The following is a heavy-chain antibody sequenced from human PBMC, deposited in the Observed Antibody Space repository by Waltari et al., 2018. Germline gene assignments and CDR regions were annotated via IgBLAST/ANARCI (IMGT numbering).Heavy chain of an antibody. V-gene: IGHV3-21*01. Sequence: EVRLVESGGGLVRPGEYLRLSCEASGFTFGYYTRNWVRQAPGKGPEWISFITSDGTHTTYADSMRGRLTISRDNAKNSLFLQINSLRADDTAVYYCARDRRPTMILGSGAFDIWGQGTLVTVSS. CDR3: ARDRRPTMILGSGAFDI. J-gene: IGHJ4*02. CDR1: GFTFGYYT. CDR2: ITSDGTHT. D-gene: IGHD3-3*01.